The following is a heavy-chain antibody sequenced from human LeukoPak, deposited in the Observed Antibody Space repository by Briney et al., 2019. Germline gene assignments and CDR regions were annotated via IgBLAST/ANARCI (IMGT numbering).Heavy chain of an antibody. V-gene: IGHV4-4*07. CDR1: GGSISSYY. D-gene: IGHD3-22*01. Sequence: PSETLSLTCTVSGGSISSYYWSWIRQPAGKGLEWIGRIYTSGSTNYNPSLKSRVTMSVDTSKNQFSLKLSSVTAADTAVYYCARDVTFYDSSGYYYYYYYMDVWGKGTTVTVSS. J-gene: IGHJ6*03. CDR3: ARDVTFYDSSGYYYYYYYMDV. CDR2: IYTSGST.